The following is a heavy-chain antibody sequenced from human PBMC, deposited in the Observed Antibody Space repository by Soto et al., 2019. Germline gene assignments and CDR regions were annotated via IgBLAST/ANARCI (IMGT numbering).Heavy chain of an antibody. Sequence: SETLSLTCTVSGGSISSYYWSWIRQPPGKGLEWIGYIYYSGSTNYNPSLKSRVTISVDTSKNQFSLKLSSVTAADTAVYYCARTPRDVVVPADAFDIWGQGTMVTVSS. D-gene: IGHD2-2*01. V-gene: IGHV4-59*08. CDR3: ARTPRDVVVPADAFDI. CDR1: GGSISSYY. CDR2: IYYSGST. J-gene: IGHJ3*02.